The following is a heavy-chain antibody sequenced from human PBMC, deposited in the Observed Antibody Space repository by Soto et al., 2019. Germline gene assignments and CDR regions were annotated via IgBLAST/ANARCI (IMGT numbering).Heavy chain of an antibody. D-gene: IGHD2-15*01. CDR3: ARDVVRSTAGDS. CDR1: GGTFSTSS. CDR2: IIPIFTRT. V-gene: IGHV1-69*01. J-gene: IGHJ4*02. Sequence: QLQLVQSGTEVKEPGSSVKVSCKASGGTFSTSSFVWVRQGPGQGLEWMGGIIPIFTRTNFAQKFQGRVTFSADESTRTPYMELTSLTSEDTAIYYCARDVVRSTAGDSWGQGTLVTVSS.